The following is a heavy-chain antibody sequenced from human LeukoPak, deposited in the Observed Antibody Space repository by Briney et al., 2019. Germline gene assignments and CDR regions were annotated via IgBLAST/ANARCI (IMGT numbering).Heavy chain of an antibody. D-gene: IGHD2-15*01. J-gene: IGHJ4*02. CDR1: GFTFDDYG. CDR3: ARVRNGDMERFDY. V-gene: IGHV3-30*03. CDR2: ISYDGNNK. Sequence: GGSLRLSCAASGFTFDDYGMSWVRQAPGKGLEWVAVISYDGNNKYYADSVKGRFTISRDNAKNSLYLQMNSLRAEDTAVYYCARVRNGDMERFDYWGQGTLVTVSS.